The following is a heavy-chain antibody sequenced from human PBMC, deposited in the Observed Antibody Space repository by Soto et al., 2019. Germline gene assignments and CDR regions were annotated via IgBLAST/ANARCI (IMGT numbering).Heavy chain of an antibody. J-gene: IGHJ4*02. CDR3: ARDLGYYESDGYFDY. Sequence: GGSLRLSCAASGFTFKTYGMHWVRQAPGKGLEWVAVISFGGTDKYYADSVKGRFSISRDNSKSTLYLQMNNLTAGDTAVYYCARDLGYYESDGYFDYWGQGALVTVSS. V-gene: IGHV3-30*03. CDR2: ISFGGTDK. D-gene: IGHD3-22*01. CDR1: GFTFKTYG.